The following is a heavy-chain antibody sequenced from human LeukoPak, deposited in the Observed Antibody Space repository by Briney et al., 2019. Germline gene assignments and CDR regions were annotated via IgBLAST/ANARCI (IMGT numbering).Heavy chain of an antibody. CDR1: GLTFSGSG. V-gene: IGHV3-73*01. J-gene: IGHJ4*02. Sequence: GGSLRLSCAASGLTFSGSGIHWVRQASGKGLEWLCRIGRQGDSDATRYAASLKGKFTISRVDSRNTAYLQMNSLKTEDTAVYYCAGDYNFLTGLNYWGQGTLVTVSS. CDR3: AGDYNFLTGLNY. D-gene: IGHD3-9*01. CDR2: IGRQGDSDAT.